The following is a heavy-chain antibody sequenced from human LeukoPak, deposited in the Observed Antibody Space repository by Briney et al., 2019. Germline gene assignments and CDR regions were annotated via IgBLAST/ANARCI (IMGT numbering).Heavy chain of an antibody. CDR2: INHSGST. CDR3: ASFGGSGYYRTFDY. V-gene: IGHV4-34*01. J-gene: IGHJ4*02. CDR1: GGSFSGYY. D-gene: IGHD3-22*01. Sequence: SETLSLTCAVYGGSFSGYYWSWIRQPPGKGLEWIVEINHSGSTNYNPSLKSRVTISVDTSKNQFSLKLSSVTAADTAVYYCASFGGSGYYRTFDYWGQGTLVTVSS.